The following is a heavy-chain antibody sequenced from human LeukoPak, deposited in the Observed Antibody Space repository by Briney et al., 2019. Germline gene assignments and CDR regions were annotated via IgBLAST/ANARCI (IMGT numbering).Heavy chain of an antibody. Sequence: ASEKVSCKASGGTFSSYAISWVRQAPGQGLEWMGRIIPILGIANYAQKFQGRVTITADKSTSTAYMELSSLRSEDTAVYYCARPGRSAALRPEYYYYGMDVWGQGTTVTVSS. V-gene: IGHV1-69*04. CDR2: IIPILGIA. CDR1: GGTFSSYA. CDR3: ARPGRSAALRPEYYYYGMDV. J-gene: IGHJ6*02. D-gene: IGHD2-15*01.